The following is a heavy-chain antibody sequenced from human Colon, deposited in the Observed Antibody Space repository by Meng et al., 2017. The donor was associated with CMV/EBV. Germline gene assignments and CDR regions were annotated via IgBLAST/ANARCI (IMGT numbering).Heavy chain of an antibody. CDR2: ISTSGSTV. D-gene: IGHD3-10*01. V-gene: IGHV3-11*01. Sequence: LSLTCTVSGGSISKYYWSWVRQAPGKGLEYVAYISTSGSTVYYADSVMGRLTISRDNINNVVTLHMTSLRGDDAGVYYCARGNTGGDFYFFGLDLWGQGTTVTVSS. CDR1: GGSISKYY. CDR3: ARGNTGGDFYFFGLDL. J-gene: IGHJ6*02.